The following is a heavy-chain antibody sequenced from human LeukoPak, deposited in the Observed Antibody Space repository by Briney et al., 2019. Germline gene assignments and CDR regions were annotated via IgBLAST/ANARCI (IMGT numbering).Heavy chain of an antibody. D-gene: IGHD3-10*01. CDR1: GYTLTELS. J-gene: IGHJ4*02. CDR2: FDPEDGET. Sequence: ASVKVSCKVSGYTLTELSMHWVRRAPGKGPEWMGGFDPEDGETIYAQKFQGRVTMTEDTSRDIAYMELSSLRSEDTAVYFCATDAGYGSGSYLFFWGQGTLVTVSS. V-gene: IGHV1-24*01. CDR3: ATDAGYGSGSYLFF.